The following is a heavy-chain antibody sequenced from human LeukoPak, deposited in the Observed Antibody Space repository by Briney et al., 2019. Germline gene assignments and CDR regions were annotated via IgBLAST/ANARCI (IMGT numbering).Heavy chain of an antibody. J-gene: IGHJ6*02. V-gene: IGHV3-48*03. CDR3: ARVRNGMDV. Sequence: GGSLRLSCAASGFTFSSYEMNWVRQAPGKGLEWVSYISSSGSTIHYADSVKGRFTISRDNAKNPLYLQMNSLRAEDTAVYYCARVRNGMDVWGQGTTVTVSS. CDR2: ISSSGSTI. CDR1: GFTFSSYE.